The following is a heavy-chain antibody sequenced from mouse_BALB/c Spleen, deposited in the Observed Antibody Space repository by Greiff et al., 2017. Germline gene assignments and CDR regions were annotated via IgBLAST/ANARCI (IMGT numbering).Heavy chain of an antibody. D-gene: IGHD1-1*01. CDR3: ARDYGSSRAMDY. CDR2: ISAGGSYT. V-gene: IGHV5-4*02. Sequence: VESGGGLVKPGGSLKLSCAASGFTFSDYYMYWVRQTPEKRLEWVATISAGGSYTYYQDSVKGRFTISRDNAKNTLYLQMSSLKSEDTAMYYCARDYGSSRAMDYWGQGTPVTVSA. CDR1: GFTFSDYY. J-gene: IGHJ4*01.